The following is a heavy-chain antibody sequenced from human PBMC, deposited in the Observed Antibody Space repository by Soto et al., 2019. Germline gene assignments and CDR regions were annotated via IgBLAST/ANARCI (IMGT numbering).Heavy chain of an antibody. CDR2: IYPGDSDT. CDR3: ARAPVGWFGELLQDDAFDI. V-gene: IGHV5-51*01. J-gene: IGHJ3*02. Sequence: PGESLKISCKGSGYSFTSYWIGWVRQMPGKGLEWMGIIYPGDSDTRYSPSFQGQVTISADKSISTAYLQWSSLKASDTAMYYCARAPVGWFGELLQDDAFDIWGQGTRVTVSS. D-gene: IGHD3-10*01. CDR1: GYSFTSYW.